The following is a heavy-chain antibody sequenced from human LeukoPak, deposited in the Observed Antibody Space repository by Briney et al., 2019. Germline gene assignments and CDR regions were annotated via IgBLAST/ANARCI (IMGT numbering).Heavy chain of an antibody. Sequence: ASVKVSCKASGYTFTGYYMHWVRQAPGQGLEWMGRINPNSGGTNYVQKFQGRVTMTRDTSISTAYMELSRLRSDDTAVYYCARDARRREEGGPDPEYNWNVGYYYYGMDVWGQGTTVTVSS. CDR1: GYTFTGYY. D-gene: IGHD1-20*01. V-gene: IGHV1-2*06. J-gene: IGHJ6*02. CDR2: INPNSGGT. CDR3: ARDARRREEGGPDPEYNWNVGYYYYGMDV.